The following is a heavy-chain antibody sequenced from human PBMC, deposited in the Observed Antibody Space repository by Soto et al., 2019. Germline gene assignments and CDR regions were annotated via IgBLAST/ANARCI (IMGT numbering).Heavy chain of an antibody. J-gene: IGHJ6*03. D-gene: IGHD6-13*01. CDR1: GFTFSSYS. Sequence: EVQLVESGGGLVKPGGSLRLSCAASGFTFSSYSMNWVRQAPGKGLEWVSSISSSSSYIYYADSVKGRFTISRDNAKNSLYLHMNSLRAEDTAVYYCARAAPTGVYYYYYYYMDVWGKGTTVTVSS. CDR2: ISSSSSYI. CDR3: ARAAPTGVYYYYYYYMDV. V-gene: IGHV3-21*01.